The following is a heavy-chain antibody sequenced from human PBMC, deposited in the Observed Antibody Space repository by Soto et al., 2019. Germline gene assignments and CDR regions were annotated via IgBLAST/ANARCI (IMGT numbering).Heavy chain of an antibody. CDR3: AGVHYDYGDYGPSDGDAFDI. CDR1: GYTFTSYD. CDR2: MNPNSGNT. J-gene: IGHJ3*02. Sequence: GASVKVSCKASGYTFTSYDINWVRQATGQGLEWMGWMNPNSGNTGYAQKFQGRVTMTRNTSISTAYMELSSLRSEDTAVYYCAGVHYDYGDYGPSDGDAFDIWGQGTMVTVSS. D-gene: IGHD4-17*01. V-gene: IGHV1-8*01.